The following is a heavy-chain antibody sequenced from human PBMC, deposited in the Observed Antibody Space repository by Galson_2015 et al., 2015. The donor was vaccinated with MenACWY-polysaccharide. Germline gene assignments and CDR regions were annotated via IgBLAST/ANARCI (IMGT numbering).Heavy chain of an antibody. CDR3: ARTCPPYSRTWYACFDY. J-gene: IGHJ4*02. D-gene: IGHD6-13*01. Sequence: CAISGDSVSSNSAAWNWIRQSPSRGLEGLGRTYYRSKWYHDYPVSVKSRITINPDTSKNQFSLQLNSVTPDDTALYYCARTCPPYSRTWYACFDYSVQGTLVAVSS. CDR1: GDSVSSNSAA. CDR2: TYYRSKWYH. V-gene: IGHV6-1*01.